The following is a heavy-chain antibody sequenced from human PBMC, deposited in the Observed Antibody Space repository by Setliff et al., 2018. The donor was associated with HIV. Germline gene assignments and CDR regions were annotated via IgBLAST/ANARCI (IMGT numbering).Heavy chain of an antibody. CDR3: ATGDEFAAAATDY. J-gene: IGHJ4*02. CDR2: LNPNTGST. CDR1: GYTFTGYY. V-gene: IGHV1-46*01. Sequence: EASVKVSCKASGYTFTGYYMHWVRQAPGQGLEWMGLLNPNTGSTTYAQKFQGRVTITADESTSTAYMELSSLRSEDTAVYYCATGDEFAAAATDYWGQGTLVTVSS. D-gene: IGHD6-13*01.